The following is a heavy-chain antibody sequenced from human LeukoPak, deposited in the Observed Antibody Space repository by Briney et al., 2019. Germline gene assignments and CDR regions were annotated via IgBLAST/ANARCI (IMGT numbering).Heavy chain of an antibody. J-gene: IGHJ4*02. CDR3: AKTSRANSAYDSPFDY. Sequence: GGSLRLSCAASGFTFSTYAMSWVRQAPGKGLEWVSGVRGSGTDTYYADSVKGRFTISRDNSKNALYLQMNSLRAEDTAIYYCAKTSRANSAYDSPFDYWGQGTLVTVSS. V-gene: IGHV3-23*01. CDR1: GFTFSTYA. CDR2: VRGSGTDT. D-gene: IGHD5-12*01.